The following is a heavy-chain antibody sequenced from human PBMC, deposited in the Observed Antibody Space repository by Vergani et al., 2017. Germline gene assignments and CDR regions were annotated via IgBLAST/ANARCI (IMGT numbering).Heavy chain of an antibody. Sequence: QVQLEESGPGLVKPSETLSLTCTVSGGSFNTYYWSWIRQSPGKGLEWIGYIYSTGSTNYNPSLNSRVTMSVVTSKNQFSLKLRSVTAAVTAVDFCARVRYRDEASTGYRLEGMDIWGQGTTVTISS. J-gene: IGHJ6*02. CDR1: GGSFNTYY. D-gene: IGHD3-9*01. CDR3: ARVRYRDEASTGYRLEGMDI. V-gene: IGHV4-59*13. CDR2: IYSTGST.